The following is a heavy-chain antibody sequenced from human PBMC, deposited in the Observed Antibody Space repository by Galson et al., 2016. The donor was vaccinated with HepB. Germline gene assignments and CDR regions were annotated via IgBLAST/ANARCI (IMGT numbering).Heavy chain of an antibody. CDR1: GGTFGSYA. CDR3: ARKAISGYSIHFDF. CDR2: IMPMFGTT. Sequence: SVKVSCKASGGTFGSYAINWVRQAPGQGLEWMGGIMPMFGTTDYAQKFQGRVTITADGSTSTAYMELSSLRSEDTAVYYCARKAISGYSIHFDFWGQGTLVTVSS. J-gene: IGHJ4*02. V-gene: IGHV1-69*13. D-gene: IGHD5-12*01.